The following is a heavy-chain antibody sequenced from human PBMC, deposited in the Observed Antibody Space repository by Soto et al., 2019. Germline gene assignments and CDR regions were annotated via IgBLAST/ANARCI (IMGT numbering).Heavy chain of an antibody. J-gene: IGHJ2*01. V-gene: IGHV4-34*12. CDR3: ARESHDILTGPPWVWYFDL. CDR2: FIVRGTI. D-gene: IGHD3-9*01. CDR1: GGSFSGYY. Sequence: QVKLQKWGEGRLGPLGTLSLTCGVSGGSFSGYYWAWIRQSPGKGLGWFGEFIVRGTINYNPSLKSRVSISVDTSKNHYSLNLRSVTAADTAVYYCARESHDILTGPPWVWYFDLWGRGTLVTVSS.